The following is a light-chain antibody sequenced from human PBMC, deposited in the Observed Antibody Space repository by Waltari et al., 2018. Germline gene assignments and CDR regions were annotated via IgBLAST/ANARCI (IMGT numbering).Light chain of an antibody. Sequence: QSALTQPASVSGSPGQSITISCTGPSRDVGASHYVPWYQQHPGKVPKLIIYDVSHRPSGVSFRFSGSKSDNTASLTISGLQAEDEADYYCISYTTSDTMIFGGGTKLTVL. CDR2: DVS. V-gene: IGLV2-14*03. CDR3: ISYTTSDTMI. J-gene: IGLJ2*01. CDR1: SRDVGASHY.